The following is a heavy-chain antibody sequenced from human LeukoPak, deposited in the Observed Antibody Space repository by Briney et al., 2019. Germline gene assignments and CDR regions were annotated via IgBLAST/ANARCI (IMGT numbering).Heavy chain of an antibody. D-gene: IGHD3-22*01. CDR3: ARYYYDSSGYYGIDY. J-gene: IGHJ4*02. Sequence: ASVKVSCKASGYTFTSYGISWVRQAPGQGLEWMGWISAYNGNTNYAQKLQGRVTMTTDTSTSTAYMELRSLRSDDTAVYYCARYYYDSSGYYGIDYWGQGTLVTVSS. CDR2: ISAYNGNT. CDR1: GYTFTSYG. V-gene: IGHV1-18*01.